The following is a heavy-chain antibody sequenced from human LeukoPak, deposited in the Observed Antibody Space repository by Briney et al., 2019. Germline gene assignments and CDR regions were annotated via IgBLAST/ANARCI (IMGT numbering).Heavy chain of an antibody. CDR3: ARGGPYYDYVWGSYLPATDY. V-gene: IGHV4-59*06. Sequence: SETLSLTCTVSGGSISSYYWSWIRQHPGKGLEWIGYIYYSGSTYYNPSLKSRVTISVDTSKNQFSLKLSSVTAADTAVYYCARGGPYYDYVWGSYLPATDYWGQGTLVTVSS. J-gene: IGHJ4*02. CDR1: GGSISSYY. D-gene: IGHD3-16*02. CDR2: IYYSGST.